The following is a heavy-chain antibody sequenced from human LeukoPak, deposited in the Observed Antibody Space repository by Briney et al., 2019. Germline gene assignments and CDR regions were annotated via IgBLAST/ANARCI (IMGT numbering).Heavy chain of an antibody. V-gene: IGHV3-66*02. D-gene: IGHD3-3*01. CDR2: IYSGGST. CDR1: GFTFSSYG. CDR3: ARDRDKYDFWSGYLR. Sequence: GGSLRLSCAASGFTFSSYGMTWVRQAPGKGLEWVSVIYSGGSTYYADSVKGRFTISRDNSKNTLYLQMNSLRAEDTAVYYCARDRDKYDFWSGYLRWGQGTLVTVSS. J-gene: IGHJ4*02.